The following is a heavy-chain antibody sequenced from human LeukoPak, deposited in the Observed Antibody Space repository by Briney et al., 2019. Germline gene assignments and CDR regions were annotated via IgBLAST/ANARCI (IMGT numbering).Heavy chain of an antibody. Sequence: ASVKVSCKASGYTFTGYYMHWVRQAPGQGLEWMGWINPNSGGTNYAQKFQGGVTMTRDTSISTAYMELSRLRSDDTAVYYCASASPFGELLSPLDYWGQGTLVTVSS. CDR3: ASASPFGELLSPLDY. CDR2: INPNSGGT. V-gene: IGHV1-2*02. J-gene: IGHJ4*02. D-gene: IGHD3-10*01. CDR1: GYTFTGYY.